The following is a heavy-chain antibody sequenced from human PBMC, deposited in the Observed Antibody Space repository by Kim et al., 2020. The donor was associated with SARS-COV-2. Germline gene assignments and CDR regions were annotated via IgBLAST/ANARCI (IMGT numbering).Heavy chain of an antibody. D-gene: IGHD2-2*01. Sequence: SETLSLTCTVSSISSRSSTYYWGWVRQPPGKGLEWLGSIHYSGNTYQNPSLKRRVAISLDTSKKQVSLKVSSATAADTAVYYCAARATDCGRTNCYDDGFDIWGQGTMVTFSS. CDR1: SISSRSSTYY. CDR2: IHYSGNT. J-gene: IGHJ3*02. V-gene: IGHV4-39*01. CDR3: AARATDCGRTNCYDDGFDI.